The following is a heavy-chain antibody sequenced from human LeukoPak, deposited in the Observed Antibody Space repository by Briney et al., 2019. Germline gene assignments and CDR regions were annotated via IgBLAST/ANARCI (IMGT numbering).Heavy chain of an antibody. J-gene: IGHJ4*02. CDR3: AREHSGGGNYYDSSGYYRSFDY. V-gene: IGHV3-21*01. D-gene: IGHD3-22*01. Sequence: GGSLRLSCAPSGFTFSSYSMNWVRQAPGKGLECVSYISSSRSHIYYADSVKGRFTISRDNAKNSLYLQMSSLRVEDTAVYYCAREHSGGGNYYDSSGYYRSFDYWGQGTPVTVSS. CDR1: GFTFSSYS. CDR2: ISSSRSHI.